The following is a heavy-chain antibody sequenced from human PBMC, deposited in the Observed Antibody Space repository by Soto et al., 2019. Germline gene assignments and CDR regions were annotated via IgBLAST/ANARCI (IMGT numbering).Heavy chain of an antibody. J-gene: IGHJ4*02. CDR2: VSYDENKK. V-gene: IGHV3-30*18. CDR3: AKDRAGLWDIFDS. Sequence: CMRPSCAASGFIFSSFGMHWVRPAPGKGLEWVAAVSYDENKKYYAKSVKGRFVIARDNYKRTTYLQMNSLRVEDKATYYCAKDRAGLWDIFDSWCQGT. D-gene: IGHD1-26*01. CDR1: GFIFSSFG.